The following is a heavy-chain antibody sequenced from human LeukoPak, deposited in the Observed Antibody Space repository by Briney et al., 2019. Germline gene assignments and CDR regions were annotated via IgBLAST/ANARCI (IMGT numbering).Heavy chain of an antibody. J-gene: IGHJ4*02. V-gene: IGHV3-74*01. CDR3: ARDFDYGDYGGDY. CDR2: IDSDGTST. CDR1: GFTFSNYW. Sequence: GGSLRLSCAASGFTFSNYWMHWVRQAPGKGLVWVSLIDSDGTSTSYADSVKGRFTISRDNAKNTLYLQMNSLRVEDTAVYYCARDFDYGDYGGDYWGQGTLVTVSS. D-gene: IGHD4-17*01.